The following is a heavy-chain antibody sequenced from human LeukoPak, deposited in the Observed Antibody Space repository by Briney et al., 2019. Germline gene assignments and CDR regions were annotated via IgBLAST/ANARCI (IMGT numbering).Heavy chain of an antibody. CDR2: KSNDGSNK. V-gene: IGHV3-30*18. D-gene: IGHD3-22*01. Sequence: GRSLRLSCSASGFTFSSYGMHWVRQAPGKGLEWVAVKSNDGSNKDYADPVKGRFTISRDKSKNTLYLQMNSLRADDTAVYYCAKPLHYYHSNAAWYFDLWGRGTLVTVSS. J-gene: IGHJ2*01. CDR3: AKPLHYYHSNAAWYFDL. CDR1: GFTFSSYG.